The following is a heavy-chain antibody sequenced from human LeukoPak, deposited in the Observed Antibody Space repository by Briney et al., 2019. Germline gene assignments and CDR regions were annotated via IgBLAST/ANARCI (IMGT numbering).Heavy chain of an antibody. CDR3: GRSIDY. CDR1: GFTFSNYW. CDR2: ISPDGSAT. J-gene: IGHJ4*02. V-gene: IGHV3-7*01. Sequence: PGGSLRLSCEASGFTFSNYWMNWVRQAPGKGLEWVANISPDGSATSYVDSMKGRVTISRDSAKNSLYLQLYSLKAEDTAVYYCGRSIDYWGQGTLVTVSS.